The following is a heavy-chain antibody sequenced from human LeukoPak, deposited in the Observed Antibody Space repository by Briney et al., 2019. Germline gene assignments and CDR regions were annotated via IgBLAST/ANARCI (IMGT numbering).Heavy chain of an antibody. Sequence: GGSLRLSCVGSEFTFRNYSLNWVRQAPGKGLEWVSSISSSSSYKYYVDSVKGRFTISRDNAKNSLYLQMNSLRAEDTTLYYCAKAQKAVAYCGGDCFGAFDIWGQGTMVTVSS. D-gene: IGHD2-21*02. CDR3: AKAQKAVAYCGGDCFGAFDI. J-gene: IGHJ3*02. V-gene: IGHV3-21*04. CDR2: ISSSSSYK. CDR1: EFTFRNYS.